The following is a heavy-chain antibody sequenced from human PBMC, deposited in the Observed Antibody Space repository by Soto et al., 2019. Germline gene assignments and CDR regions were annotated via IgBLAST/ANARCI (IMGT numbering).Heavy chain of an antibody. J-gene: IGHJ6*03. V-gene: IGHV3-7*05. Sequence: PGGSLRLSCAASGFTFSSYWMSWVRQAPGKGLEWVANIKQDGSSTYYVDSVKGRFTISRDNAKNTLYLQMNSLRAEDTAVYYCAKGSSSSAGNYYYYYMDVWGKGTTVTVSS. CDR1: GFTFSSYW. CDR3: AKGSSSSAGNYYYYYMDV. D-gene: IGHD6-6*01. CDR2: IKQDGSST.